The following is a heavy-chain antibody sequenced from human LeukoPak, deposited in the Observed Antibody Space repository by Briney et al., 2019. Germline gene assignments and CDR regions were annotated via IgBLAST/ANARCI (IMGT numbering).Heavy chain of an antibody. Sequence: SETLSLTCTVSGGSISNYYWNWIRQSPGKGLEWIGYIYYSGSTNYNPSLKSRVTMSVDTSKNQFSLKLSSVTAADTAVYYCARGSGWLQLYYFDYWGQGTLVTVSS. J-gene: IGHJ4*02. CDR1: GGSISNYY. CDR2: IYYSGST. CDR3: ARGSGWLQLYYFDY. V-gene: IGHV4-59*01. D-gene: IGHD5-24*01.